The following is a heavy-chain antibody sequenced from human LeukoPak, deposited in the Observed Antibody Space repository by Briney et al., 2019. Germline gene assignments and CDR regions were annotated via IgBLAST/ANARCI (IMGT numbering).Heavy chain of an antibody. D-gene: IGHD6-19*01. CDR2: ILNTGST. CDR3: ARRVQWRLGIDY. Sequence: PSETLSLTCTVSGGSISTTYLYWGWIRQPPGRALEWIGSILNTGSTYYNPSLKSRVTISVDTSKNQFSLKLTSVTAADTAVYYCARRVQWRLGIDYWGPGTLVTVSS. V-gene: IGHV4-39*01. J-gene: IGHJ4*02. CDR1: GGSISTTYLY.